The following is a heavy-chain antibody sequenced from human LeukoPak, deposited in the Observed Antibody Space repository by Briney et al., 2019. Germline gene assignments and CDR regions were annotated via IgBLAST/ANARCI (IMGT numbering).Heavy chain of an antibody. J-gene: IGHJ4*02. CDR2: ISGSGGST. CDR3: AKGYKKVGATGIDY. CDR1: GFTVSSYA. D-gene: IGHD1-26*01. V-gene: IGHV3-23*01. Sequence: GGSLRLSCAASGFTVSSYARNWVRQAPGKGLEWVSAISGSGGSTYYADSVKGRFTISRDNSKNTLYLQMNSLRAEDTAVYHCAKGYKKVGATGIDYWGQGTLVTVSS.